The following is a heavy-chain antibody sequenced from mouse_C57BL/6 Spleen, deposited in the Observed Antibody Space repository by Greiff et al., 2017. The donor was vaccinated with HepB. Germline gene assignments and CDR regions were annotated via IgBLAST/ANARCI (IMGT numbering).Heavy chain of an antibody. Sequence: EVHVVESGGGLVKPGGSLKLSCAASGFTFSSYAMSWVRQTPEKRLEWVATISDGGSYTYYPDNVKGRFTISRDKAKNNMYLQMSHLKSEETAMYYCERDADYYGSSYDAMDYWGKGTSVTVSS. CDR3: ERDADYYGSSYDAMDY. V-gene: IGHV5-4*01. D-gene: IGHD1-1*01. CDR1: GFTFSSYA. J-gene: IGHJ4*01. CDR2: ISDGGSYT.